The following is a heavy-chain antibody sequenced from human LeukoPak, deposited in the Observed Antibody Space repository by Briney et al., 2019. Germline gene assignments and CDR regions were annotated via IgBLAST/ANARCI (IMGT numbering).Heavy chain of an antibody. J-gene: IGHJ4*02. CDR2: ISWNSGSI. CDR3: AKDVSSSGYYHPFDY. CDR1: GFTFDDYA. D-gene: IGHD3-22*01. V-gene: IGHV3-9*03. Sequence: PGGSLRLSCAVSGFTFDDYAMHWVRQLPGKGLEWVTGISWNSGSIGYADSVKGRFTISRDNAKNSLYLQMNSLRAEDMALYYCAKDVSSSGYYHPFDYWGQGTLVTVSS.